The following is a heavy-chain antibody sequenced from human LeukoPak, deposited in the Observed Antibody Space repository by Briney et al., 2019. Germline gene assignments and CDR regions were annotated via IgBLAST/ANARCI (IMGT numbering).Heavy chain of an antibody. J-gene: IGHJ6*02. D-gene: IGHD3-22*01. CDR3: ARYYYDSSGYSHGMDV. Sequence: SETLSLTCIVSGGSISSYYWSWIRQPPGKGLEWIGHINYSGGTKYNPSLKSPVTISVDTPKNQFSLKLSSVTAADTAVYYCARYYYDSSGYSHGMDVWGQGTTVTVSS. V-gene: IGHV4-59*08. CDR2: INYSGGT. CDR1: GGSISSYY.